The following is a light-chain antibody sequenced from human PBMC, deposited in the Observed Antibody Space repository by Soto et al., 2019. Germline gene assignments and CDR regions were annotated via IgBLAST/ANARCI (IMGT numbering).Light chain of an antibody. CDR2: DAS. V-gene: IGKV1-5*01. CDR3: QQYNSFTWT. J-gene: IGKJ1*01. Sequence: DIQITQSPSTLSASVGDRVTMTCRASQSISSWLAWYQQKPGKAPKLLIYDASSLESGVPSRFSGSGPGTEFTLTISSLQPDDFATYYCQQYNSFTWTFGQGTKVDIK. CDR1: QSISSW.